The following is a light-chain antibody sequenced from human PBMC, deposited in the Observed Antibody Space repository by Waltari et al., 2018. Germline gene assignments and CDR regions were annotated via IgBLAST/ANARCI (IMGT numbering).Light chain of an antibody. Sequence: QSALTQPASVSGSPGQSINISCTGTSSDLGGYTYVSWYQQHPGKAPKHMIYEVSNRPSGVSNRFSGSKSGNTASLTVSGLQAEDEADYYCSSHTTIASHVIFGGGTKVTVL. CDR2: EVS. CDR3: SSHTTIASHVI. V-gene: IGLV2-14*01. CDR1: SSDLGGYTY. J-gene: IGLJ2*01.